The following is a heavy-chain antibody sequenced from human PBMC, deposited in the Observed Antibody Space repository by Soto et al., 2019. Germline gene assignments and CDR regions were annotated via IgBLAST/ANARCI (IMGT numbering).Heavy chain of an antibody. CDR1: GGSISSGDYY. CDR2: IYYSGST. CDR3: ARSSIAARRTYRPNNWFDP. V-gene: IGHV4-30-4*01. D-gene: IGHD6-6*01. Sequence: PSETLSLTCTVSGGSISSGDYYWSWIRQPPGKGLEWIGYIYYSGSTNYNPSLKSRVTISVDTSKNQFSLKLSSVTAADTAVYYCARSSIAARRTYRPNNWFDPWGQGTLVTVSS. J-gene: IGHJ5*02.